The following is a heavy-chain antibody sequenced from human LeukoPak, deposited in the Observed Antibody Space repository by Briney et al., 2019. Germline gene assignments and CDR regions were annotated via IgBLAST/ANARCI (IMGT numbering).Heavy chain of an antibody. J-gene: IGHJ4*02. V-gene: IGHV3-74*01. CDR2: ISSDGSDT. D-gene: IGHD1-7*01. Sequence: PGGSLRLSCAASGFIFNTYWMHWVRQAPGKGLVWVSRISSDGSDTTYADSVKGRFSISRDNAKNTLHLQMNSLRAEDTAVYYCARNWKYGFDYWGQGALVTVSS. CDR1: GFIFNTYW. CDR3: ARNWKYGFDY.